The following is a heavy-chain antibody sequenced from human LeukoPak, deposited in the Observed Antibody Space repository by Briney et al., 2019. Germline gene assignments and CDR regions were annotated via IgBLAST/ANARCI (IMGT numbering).Heavy chain of an antibody. CDR1: RGSISSSSYY. Sequence: SETLSLTCTVSRGSISSSSYYWGWIRQPPGKGLEWIGSIYYSGSTYYNPSLKSRVTISVDTSKNQFSLKLSSVTAADTAVYYCARCGYSYGYGGSLDYWGQGTLVTVSS. CDR3: ARCGYSYGYGGSLDY. V-gene: IGHV4-39*07. CDR2: IYYSGST. J-gene: IGHJ4*02. D-gene: IGHD5-18*01.